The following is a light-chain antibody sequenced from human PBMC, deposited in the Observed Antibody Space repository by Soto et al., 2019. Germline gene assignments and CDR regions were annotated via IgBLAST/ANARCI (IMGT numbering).Light chain of an antibody. CDR2: QDS. V-gene: IGLV3-1*01. Sequence: SYELTRQPSVSVSPGQTASITCSGDKLGDKYACWYQQKPGQSPVLVIYQDSKRPSGIPERFSGSNSGNTATLTISGTQAMDEADYYCQAWDSSTGVFGTGTKLTVL. J-gene: IGLJ1*01. CDR3: QAWDSSTGV. CDR1: KLGDKY.